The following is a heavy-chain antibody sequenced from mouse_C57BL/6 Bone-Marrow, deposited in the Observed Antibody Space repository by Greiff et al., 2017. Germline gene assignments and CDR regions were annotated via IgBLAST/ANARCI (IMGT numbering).Heavy chain of an antibody. CDR3: ARDPYYYGSSSHWYFDV. CDR2: ISYSGST. Sequence: ESGPGMVKPSQSLSLTCTVTGYSITSGYDWHWIRHFPGNKLEWMGYISYSGSTNYNPSLKSRISITHDTSKNHFFLKLNSVTTEDTATYYCARDPYYYGSSSHWYFDVWGTGTTVTVSS. V-gene: IGHV3-1*01. CDR1: GYSITSGYD. J-gene: IGHJ1*03. D-gene: IGHD1-1*01.